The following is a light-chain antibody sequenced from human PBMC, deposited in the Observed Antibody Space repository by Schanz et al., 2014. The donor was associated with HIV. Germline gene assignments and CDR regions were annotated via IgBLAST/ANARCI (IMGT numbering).Light chain of an antibody. CDR3: SSHAGRNSFVV. Sequence: QSALTQPASVSGSPGQSIAISFTGTNSDIGAYNYVSLYQQHPDKAPKLIIYDVNNRPSGVSNRFSGSKSGNTASLTISGLQAEDEADYYCSSHAGRNSFVVFGGGTKLTVL. CDR1: NSDIGAYNY. V-gene: IGLV2-14*03. J-gene: IGLJ2*01. CDR2: DVN.